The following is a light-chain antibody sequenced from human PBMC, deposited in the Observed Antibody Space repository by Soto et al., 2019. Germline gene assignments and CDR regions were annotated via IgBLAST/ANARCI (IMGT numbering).Light chain of an antibody. V-gene: IGLV1-51*01. Sequence: QYVLTQSPSVSAAPGQKVTIYCSGSSSNIGNNYVSWYQQLPGTAPKLLIYDNNKRPSGIPDRFSGSKSGTSGTLDITGLQTGDEADYYCATWDGSLSGEVVGGGTKVTVL. CDR1: SSNIGNNY. CDR2: DNN. J-gene: IGLJ2*01. CDR3: ATWDGSLSGEV.